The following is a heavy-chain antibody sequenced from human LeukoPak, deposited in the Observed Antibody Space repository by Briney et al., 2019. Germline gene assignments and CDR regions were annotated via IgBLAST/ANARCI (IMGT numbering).Heavy chain of an antibody. D-gene: IGHD3-16*02. V-gene: IGHV3-23*01. J-gene: IGHJ6*02. Sequence: GGSLRLSCAASGFTFSSYAMSWVRQAPGKGLEWVSAISGSGGSTYYADSVKGRFTISRDNSKNTLYLQMNSLRAEDTAVYYCAKDRGGGYDYVWGSYRYSYSYYYYGMDVWGHGTTVTVSS. CDR3: AKDRGGGYDYVWGSYRYSYSYYYYGMDV. CDR1: GFTFSSYA. CDR2: ISGSGGST.